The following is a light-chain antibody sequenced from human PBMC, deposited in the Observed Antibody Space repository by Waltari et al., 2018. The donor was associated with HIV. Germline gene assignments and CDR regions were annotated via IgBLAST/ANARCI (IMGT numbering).Light chain of an antibody. Sequence: EIVLTQSPATLSLSPGERATLSCRASQSVSSYLAGYQQKPGQAPRLLIYDASNRATGIPARFSGSGSGTDFTLTISSLEPEDFAVYYCQQRSNWPRGTFGQGTKVEIK. V-gene: IGKV3-11*01. CDR3: QQRSNWPRGT. CDR2: DAS. J-gene: IGKJ1*01. CDR1: QSVSSY.